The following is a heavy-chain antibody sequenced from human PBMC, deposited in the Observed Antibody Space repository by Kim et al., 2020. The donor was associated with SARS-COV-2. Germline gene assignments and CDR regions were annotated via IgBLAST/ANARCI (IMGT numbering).Heavy chain of an antibody. CDR2: SEA. V-gene: IGHV3-7*03. J-gene: IGHJ4*02. CDR3: ANPAMAGFK. Sequence: SEAYYVDSVKGRFTISRDNAKNSLNLHMNSLRDEDTAVYYCANPAMAGFKWGQGTQVTVSS. D-gene: IGHD6-19*01.